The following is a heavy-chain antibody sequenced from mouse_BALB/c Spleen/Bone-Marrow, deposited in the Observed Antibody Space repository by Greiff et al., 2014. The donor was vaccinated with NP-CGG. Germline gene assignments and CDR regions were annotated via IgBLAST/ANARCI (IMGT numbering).Heavy chain of an antibody. Sequence: EVKLQESGAELVKPGASVKLSFTASGFNIKDTYMHWVKQRPEQGLEWIGRIDPANYNTKYDPKFQGKATITADTSSNTAYLQLSSLTSEDTAVYYCARNSMAYWGQGTLVTVSA. J-gene: IGHJ3*01. CDR2: IDPANYNT. CDR1: GFNIKDTY. V-gene: IGHV14-3*02. CDR3: ARNSMAY.